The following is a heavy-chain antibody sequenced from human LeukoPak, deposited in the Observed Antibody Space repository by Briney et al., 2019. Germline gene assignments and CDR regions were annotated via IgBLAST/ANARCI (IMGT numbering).Heavy chain of an antibody. CDR3: AREGTTGTTDY. CDR1: GFTSSSYA. Sequence: PGGSLRLSCAASGFTSSSYAMHWVRQAPGKGLEYVSAISTNGGRTYYANSVKGRFTISRDNSKNTLYLQMGSLRAEDMAVYYCAREGTTGTTDYWGQGTLVTVSS. V-gene: IGHV3-64*01. J-gene: IGHJ4*02. D-gene: IGHD1-1*01. CDR2: ISTNGGRT.